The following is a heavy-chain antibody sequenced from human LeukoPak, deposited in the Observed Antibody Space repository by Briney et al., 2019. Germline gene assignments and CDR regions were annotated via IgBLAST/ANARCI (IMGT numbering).Heavy chain of an antibody. V-gene: IGHV4-34*01. CDR3: VSPSGSYLLGFDY. J-gene: IGHJ4*02. CDR1: GGSFSGYY. Sequence: PSETLSLTCAVYGGSFSGYYWSWIRQPPGKGLEWIGEINHSGSTNYNPSLKSRVTISVDTSKNQFSLKLSSVTAADTAVYYCVSPSGSYLLGFDYWGQGTLVTVSS. D-gene: IGHD1-26*01. CDR2: INHSGST.